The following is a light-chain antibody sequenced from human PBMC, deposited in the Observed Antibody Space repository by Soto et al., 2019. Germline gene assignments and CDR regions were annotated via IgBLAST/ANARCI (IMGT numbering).Light chain of an antibody. CDR3: QQSYMDPIT. J-gene: IGKJ5*01. V-gene: IGKV1-39*01. Sequence: DIQVTQSPSSLSASVGNRVTISCRASQSISTYLNWYQKKPGKAPNLLIYDASRLQSGVPSRFSGSGGGTDFTLSISSVQPEDFATYFCQQSYMDPITFGHGTRWRL. CDR1: QSISTY. CDR2: DAS.